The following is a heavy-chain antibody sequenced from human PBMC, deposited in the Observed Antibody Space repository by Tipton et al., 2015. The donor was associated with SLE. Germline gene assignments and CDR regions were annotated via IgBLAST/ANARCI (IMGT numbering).Heavy chain of an antibody. V-gene: IGHV4-34*01. D-gene: IGHD5-12*01. CDR3: ARGGVGGCDYFDF. Sequence: TLSLTCEVYGVSFSGYYWSWIRQSPGKGLEWIGEINDAEGTKYNPSLESRVTRSIDTSKNRFSLNMNSVTAADTAVYYCARGGVGGCDYFDFWGQGTLVTVSS. CDR2: INDAEGT. J-gene: IGHJ4*02. CDR1: GVSFSGYY.